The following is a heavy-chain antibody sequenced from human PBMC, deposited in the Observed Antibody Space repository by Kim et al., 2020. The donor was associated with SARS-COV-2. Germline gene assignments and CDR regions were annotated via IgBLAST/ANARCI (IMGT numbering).Heavy chain of an antibody. CDR2: ISAYNGNT. J-gene: IGHJ6*02. V-gene: IGHV1-18*01. Sequence: ASVKVSCKASGYTFTSYGISWVRQAPGQGLEWMGWISAYNGNTNYAQKLQGRVTMTTDTSTSTAYMELRSLRSDDTAVYYCAREEGYCSGGSCSPYYYYYGMDVWGQGTTVTVSS. CDR3: AREEGYCSGGSCSPYYYYYGMDV. D-gene: IGHD2-15*01. CDR1: GYTFTSYG.